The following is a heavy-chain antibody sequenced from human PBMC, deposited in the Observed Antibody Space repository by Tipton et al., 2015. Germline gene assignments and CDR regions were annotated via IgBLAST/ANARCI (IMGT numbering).Heavy chain of an antibody. CDR1: GGSISSDDYY. V-gene: IGHV4-30-4*01. Sequence: TLSLTCTVSGGSISSDDYYWSWIRQPPGKGLEWIGYIYYSGSTYYNPSLKSRVTISVDTSKNQFSLKLSSVTAADTAVYYCARALGYSDAFDIWGQGTMVTVSS. J-gene: IGHJ3*02. D-gene: IGHD2-15*01. CDR3: ARALGYSDAFDI. CDR2: IYYSGST.